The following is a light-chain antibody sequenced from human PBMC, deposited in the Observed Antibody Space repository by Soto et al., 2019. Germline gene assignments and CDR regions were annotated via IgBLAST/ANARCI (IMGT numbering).Light chain of an antibody. CDR2: ATS. CDR3: REYNTAPLR. V-gene: IGKV1-27*01. Sequence: TITCRASQGIAPYLAWFQQKPGKVPKLLIYATSTLQSGVPSRFSGSGSGTDFTLTISSLQLEYVATDYCREYNTAPLRFGGGTKVDIK. J-gene: IGKJ4*01. CDR1: QGIAPY.